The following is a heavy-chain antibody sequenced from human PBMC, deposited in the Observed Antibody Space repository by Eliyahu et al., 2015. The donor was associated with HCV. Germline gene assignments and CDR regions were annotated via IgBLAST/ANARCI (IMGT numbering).Heavy chain of an antibody. CDR2: ISSSSSTI. J-gene: IGHJ6*02. CDR3: ATYFWSGYYQPYYYYGMDV. CDR1: GFTFSSYS. D-gene: IGHD3-3*01. Sequence: EVQLVESGGGLVQPGGSLRLSCAASGFTFSSYSMNWVRQAPGKGLEWVSYISSSSSTIYYADSVKGRFTISRDNAKNSLYLQMNSLRDEDTAVYYCATYFWSGYYQPYYYYGMDVWGQGTTVTVSS. V-gene: IGHV3-48*02.